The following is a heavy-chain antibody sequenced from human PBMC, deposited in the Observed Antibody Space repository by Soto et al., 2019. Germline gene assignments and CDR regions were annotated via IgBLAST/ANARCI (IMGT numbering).Heavy chain of an antibody. V-gene: IGHV4-30-4*01. D-gene: IGHD2-21*02. CDR1: GGSISSGDYY. CDR2: IYYSGST. CDR3: ARAYCGGDCYSLENWFDS. J-gene: IGHJ5*01. Sequence: TSETLSLTCTVSGGSISSGDYYWSWIRQPPGKGLEWIGYIYYSGSTYYNPSLKSRVTISVDTSKNQFSLKLSSVTAADTAVYYCARAYCGGDCYSLENWFDSWGQGTLVTVSS.